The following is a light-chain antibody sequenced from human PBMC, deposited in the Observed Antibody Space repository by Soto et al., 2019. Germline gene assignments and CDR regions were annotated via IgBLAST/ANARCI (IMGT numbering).Light chain of an antibody. Sequence: QSALTQPPSVSGAPGQRVTISCTGSSSNIGAGYDVHWYQQLPGTAPKLLIYGNSNRPSGVPDRFSGSKSGTSASLAITGLQAEDEADYYCQSYDSNLSANYVFGTGTKVTVL. J-gene: IGLJ1*01. CDR2: GNS. CDR3: QSYDSNLSANYV. V-gene: IGLV1-40*01. CDR1: SSNIGAGYD.